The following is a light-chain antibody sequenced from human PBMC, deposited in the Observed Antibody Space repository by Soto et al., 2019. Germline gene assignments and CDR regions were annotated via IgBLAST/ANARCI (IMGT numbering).Light chain of an antibody. CDR1: QTISTY. CDR2: AAS. V-gene: IGKV1-39*01. CDR3: QQSYSTPPVT. Sequence: DIQMTHSPSSLSASVGDRVTITCRASQTISTYLNWYQQKPGKASKLLIYAASSLQSGVPSRFSGSGSGTDFTLTISSLQPEDFATYYCQQSYSTPPVTFGGGTKVDIK. J-gene: IGKJ4*01.